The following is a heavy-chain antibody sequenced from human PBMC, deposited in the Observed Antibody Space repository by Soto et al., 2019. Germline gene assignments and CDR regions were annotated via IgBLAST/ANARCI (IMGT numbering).Heavy chain of an antibody. D-gene: IGHD6-6*01. Sequence: QVQLQQWGADMLKPSETLSLTCVVNGGSFSGYYWSWIRQSPGKGLEWIGEINDSGITDSNPSLESRVTISVDMSKNQFSLNLNSVTAADSAVYHCARGRSSVPDRRGIGYYGLDVWGQGTTVTVSS. CDR2: INDSGIT. CDR1: GGSFSGYY. CDR3: ARGRSSVPDRRGIGYYGLDV. J-gene: IGHJ6*02. V-gene: IGHV4-34*01.